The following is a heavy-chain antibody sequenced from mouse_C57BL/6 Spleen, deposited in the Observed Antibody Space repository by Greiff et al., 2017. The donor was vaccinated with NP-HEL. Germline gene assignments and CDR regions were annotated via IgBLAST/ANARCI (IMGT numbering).Heavy chain of an antibody. Sequence: EVNVVESGEGLVKPGGSLKLSCAASGFTFSSYAMSWVRQTPEKRLEWVAYISSGGDYIYYADTVKGRFTISRDNARNTLYLQMSSLKSEDTAMYYCTRGSITTVVATGGYFDVWGTGTTVTVSS. D-gene: IGHD1-1*01. CDR2: ISSGGDYI. J-gene: IGHJ1*03. CDR3: TRGSITTVVATGGYFDV. CDR1: GFTFSSYA. V-gene: IGHV5-9-1*02.